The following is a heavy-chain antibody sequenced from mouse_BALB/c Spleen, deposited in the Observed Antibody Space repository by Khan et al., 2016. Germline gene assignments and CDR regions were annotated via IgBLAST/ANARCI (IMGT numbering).Heavy chain of an antibody. Sequence: VQLKQSGPELEKPGASVNISCKASGYSFTGYNMNWVKQSIGKNFEWIGNIDPYFGGSYYNQNFKGKATLSVDKSSNTAYMHLKSLTSEDSAVYYCARRGHSYAMDYWGQGTSVTVSS. D-gene: IGHD3-3*01. J-gene: IGHJ4*01. CDR1: GYSFTGYN. CDR2: IDPYFGGS. CDR3: ARRGHSYAMDY. V-gene: IGHV1S135*01.